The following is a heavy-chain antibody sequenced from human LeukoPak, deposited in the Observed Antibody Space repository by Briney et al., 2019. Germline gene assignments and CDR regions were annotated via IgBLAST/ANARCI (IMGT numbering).Heavy chain of an antibody. Sequence: GGSLRLSCTASGFTFGDYAMSWIRQAPGKGLEWVSYISSSSSTIYYVDSVKGRFTISRDNAKNSLYLQMNSLRDEDTAVYYCARDDFDGSGSYMLEWGQGTLVTVSS. J-gene: IGHJ4*02. CDR1: GFTFGDYA. V-gene: IGHV3-48*02. D-gene: IGHD3-10*01. CDR2: ISSSSSTI. CDR3: ARDDFDGSGSYMLE.